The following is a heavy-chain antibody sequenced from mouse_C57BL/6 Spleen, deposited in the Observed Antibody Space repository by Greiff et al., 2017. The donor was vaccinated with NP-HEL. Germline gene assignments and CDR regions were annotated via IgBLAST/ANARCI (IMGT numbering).Heavy chain of an antibody. Sequence: EVKLVESGGGLVQPKGSLKLSCAASGFSFNTYAMNWVRQAPGKGLEWVARIRSKSNNYATYYADSVKDRFTISRDDSESMLYLQMNNLKTEDTDMYYGVRRSYYYGSNYENYYAMDYWGQGTSVTVSS. D-gene: IGHD1-1*01. CDR3: VRRSYYYGSNYENYYAMDY. J-gene: IGHJ4*01. CDR2: IRSKSNNYAT. V-gene: IGHV10-1*01. CDR1: GFSFNTYA.